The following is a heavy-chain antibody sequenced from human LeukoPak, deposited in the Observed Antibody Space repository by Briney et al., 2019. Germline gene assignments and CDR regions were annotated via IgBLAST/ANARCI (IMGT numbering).Heavy chain of an antibody. CDR2: IYHSGST. J-gene: IGHJ4*02. V-gene: IGHV4-38-2*01. Sequence: SETLSLTCAVSGYSISSGYYWGWIRQPPGKGLEWIGSIYHSGSTYYNPSLKSRVTISVDTSKNQFSLKLSSVTAADTAVYYCARVVFGGVIVNYFDYLGQGTLVTVSS. CDR1: GYSISSGYY. CDR3: ARVVFGGVIVNYFDY. D-gene: IGHD3-16*02.